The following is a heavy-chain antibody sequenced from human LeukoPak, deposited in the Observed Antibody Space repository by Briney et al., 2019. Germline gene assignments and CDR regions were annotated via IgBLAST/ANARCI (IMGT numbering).Heavy chain of an antibody. D-gene: IGHD2-15*01. CDR1: GYRFTDYW. CDR3: ARLGYCTGGNCFYFFDY. Sequence: GESLKISCEGSGYRFTDYWLGWVRQMPGKGLEWMGIIYPSDSNTRYSPSFQGQVTISADKSISTAYLQWSSLKASDTAMYYCARLGYCTGGNCFYFFDYWGQGTLLTVSS. J-gene: IGHJ4*02. CDR2: IYPSDSNT. V-gene: IGHV5-51*01.